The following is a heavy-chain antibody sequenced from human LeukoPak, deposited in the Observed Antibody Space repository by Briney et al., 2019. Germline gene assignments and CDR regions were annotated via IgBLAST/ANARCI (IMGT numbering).Heavy chain of an antibody. V-gene: IGHV3-7*01. D-gene: IGHD6-13*01. CDR3: ARIGYSSSSTDY. Sequence: GGSLRLSCAASGFTFSNYWMSWVRQAPWKGLEWVANINQDESVKYYVDSLKGRFTVSRDNAKNSLYLQMNSLRAEDTAMYYCARIGYSSSSTDYWGQGTLVTVSS. CDR1: GFTFSNYW. J-gene: IGHJ4*02. CDR2: INQDESVK.